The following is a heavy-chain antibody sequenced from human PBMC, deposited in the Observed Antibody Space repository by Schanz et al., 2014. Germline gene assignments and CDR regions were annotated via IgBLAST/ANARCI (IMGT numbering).Heavy chain of an antibody. D-gene: IGHD3-10*01. CDR2: ISGSGAST. V-gene: IGHV3-23*04. J-gene: IGHJ5*02. Sequence: EVHLVESGGGLVQPGGSLRLSCATSGFSFSSYAINWVRQAPGKGLEWVSGISGSGASTYYADSVKGRFTISRDNSKNTVHLQMNSLRAEDTAVYYCARPALWFGDNCFDPWGQGTLVTVSS. CDR1: GFSFSSYA. CDR3: ARPALWFGDNCFDP.